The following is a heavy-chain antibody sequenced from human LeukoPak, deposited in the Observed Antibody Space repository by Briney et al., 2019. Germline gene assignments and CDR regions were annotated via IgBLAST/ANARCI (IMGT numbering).Heavy chain of an antibody. J-gene: IGHJ4*02. CDR1: GVFGGSFNGFI. CDR3: ARLSGSPANFDH. CDR2: IYYSGST. V-gene: IGHV4-59*08. D-gene: IGHD1-1*01. Sequence: RPSETLSLTCAVSGVFGGSFNGFIWSWIRQPPGKAVEWIGYIYYSGSTNYNPSLKSRVTISVDTSKNQFSLKLSSVTAADTAVYYCARLSGSPANFDHWGQGTLVTVSS.